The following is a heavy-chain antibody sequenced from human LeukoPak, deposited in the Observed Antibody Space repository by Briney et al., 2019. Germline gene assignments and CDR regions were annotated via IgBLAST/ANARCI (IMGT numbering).Heavy chain of an antibody. CDR1: GFSISSGY. J-gene: IGHJ4*02. CDR3: ARDPWQGSTTLH. Sequence: PGGSLRLSCVASGFSISSGYMTWARQAPGKALEWVSLLYSDDSAYYPDSVKGRFTISRDNSESTLHFQMDTLRTEDTAMYYCARDPWQGSTTLHWGQGIMVTVSS. V-gene: IGHV3-66*02. D-gene: IGHD1-26*01. CDR2: LYSDDSA.